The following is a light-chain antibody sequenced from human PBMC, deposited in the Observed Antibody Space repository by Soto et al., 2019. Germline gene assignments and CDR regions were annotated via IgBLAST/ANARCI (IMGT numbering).Light chain of an antibody. V-gene: IGKV3D-20*02. CDR1: QSVSSGH. Sequence: DIVLTQSPGTLSLSPGERASLSCRASQSVSSGHLAWYQQKPGQAPRLLIYGASSRATGIPARFSGSGFGTDFTLTISSLEPEDFAVYYCQQRSKWRTFGQGTKVDIK. J-gene: IGKJ1*01. CDR2: GAS. CDR3: QQRSKWRT.